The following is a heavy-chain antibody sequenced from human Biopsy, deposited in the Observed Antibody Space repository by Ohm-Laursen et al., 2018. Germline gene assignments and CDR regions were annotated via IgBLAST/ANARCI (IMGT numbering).Heavy chain of an antibody. D-gene: IGHD6-6*01. CDR2: ISETSSHI. CDR3: ARDSSRRAREGGMDV. J-gene: IGHJ6*02. CDR1: GYSVSSYA. Sequence: LTLTGAASGYSVSSYAMNWVRQAPGKGLEWISYISETSSHIYDADSVRGRFTVARDIAKNSLYLQLNSLRVEDTAVYYCARDSSRRAREGGMDVWGQGTMVTVSS. V-gene: IGHV3-21*01.